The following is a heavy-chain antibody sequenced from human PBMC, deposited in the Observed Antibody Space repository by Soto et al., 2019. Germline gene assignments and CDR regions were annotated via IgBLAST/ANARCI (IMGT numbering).Heavy chain of an antibody. CDR2: IWYDGSNK. CDR1: GFTFSSYG. V-gene: IGHV3-33*01. CDR3: ARDPSYYDSSGPSDY. J-gene: IGHJ4*02. Sequence: QVQLVESGGGVVQPGRSLRLSCAASGFTFSSYGMHWVRQAPGKGLEWVAVIWYDGSNKYYADSVKGRFTISRDNSKNTLYLQMNSLRAEDTAVYYCARDPSYYDSSGPSDYCGQGTLVTVSS. D-gene: IGHD3-22*01.